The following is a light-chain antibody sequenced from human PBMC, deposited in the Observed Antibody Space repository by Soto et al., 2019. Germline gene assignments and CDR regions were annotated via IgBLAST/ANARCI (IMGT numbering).Light chain of an antibody. CDR1: SSNIGTNT. V-gene: IGLV1-44*01. J-gene: IGLJ1*01. CDR3: AAWDDSLNAYV. Sequence: QSVLTQPPSASGTPGQRVTISCSGSSSNIGTNTVNWYQQLPGTAPKLLIYSNNQRPSGVPDRISGSKSGTSASLAISGLQSEDEADYYCAAWDDSLNAYVFGTGTKLTVL. CDR2: SNN.